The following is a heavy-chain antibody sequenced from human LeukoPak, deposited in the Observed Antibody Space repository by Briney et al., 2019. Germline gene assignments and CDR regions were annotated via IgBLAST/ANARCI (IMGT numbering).Heavy chain of an antibody. V-gene: IGHV3-11*01. J-gene: IGHJ4*02. CDR1: GFTFSDYY. Sequence: PGGSLRLSCAASGFTFSDYYMSWLRQAPGKGLEWASYISSSGSTIYYADSVKGRFTISRDNAKNSPYLQMNSLRAEDTAVYYCARDPLYYDSSGYSYWGQGTLVTVSS. CDR2: ISSSGSTI. CDR3: ARDPLYYDSSGYSY. D-gene: IGHD3-22*01.